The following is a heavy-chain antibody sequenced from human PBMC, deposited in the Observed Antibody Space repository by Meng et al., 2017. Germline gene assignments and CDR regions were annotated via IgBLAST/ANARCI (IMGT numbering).Heavy chain of an antibody. CDR3: ARGGIAVAIDY. D-gene: IGHD6-19*01. Sequence: QGSVGQSGDEVRKPGASLEVSCKASGYTFTSYGISWVRQAPGQGLEWMGWISAYNGNTNYAQKLQGRVTMTTDTSTSTAYMELRSLRSDDTAVYYCARGGIAVAIDYWGQGTLVTVSS. CDR2: ISAYNGNT. CDR1: GYTFTSYG. J-gene: IGHJ4*02. V-gene: IGHV1-18*01.